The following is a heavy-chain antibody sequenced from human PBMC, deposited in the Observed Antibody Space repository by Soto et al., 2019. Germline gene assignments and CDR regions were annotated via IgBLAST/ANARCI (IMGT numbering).Heavy chain of an antibody. J-gene: IGHJ4*02. CDR2: IVPIFGTA. Sequence: QVQLVQSGAEVKKPGSSVKVSCKASGGTFTSNAFSWVRQAPGQGLEWMGVIVPIFGTANYAQKFQGRVTITADESTSTAYMELSSLRSEDTAVYYCARDTAMETAFSFDSWGQGTLVTVSS. CDR1: GGTFTSNA. V-gene: IGHV1-69*12. CDR3: ARDTAMETAFSFDS. D-gene: IGHD5-18*01.